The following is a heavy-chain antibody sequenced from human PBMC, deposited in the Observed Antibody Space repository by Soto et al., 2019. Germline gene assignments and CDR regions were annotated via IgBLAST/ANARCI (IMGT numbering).Heavy chain of an antibody. Sequence: EVQLLESGGGLVQPGGSLRLSCAASGFTFSSYAMSWVRQAPGKGLEWVSAISGSGGSTCYADSVKGRFTISRDNSKNTLYLQMNSLRAEDTAVYYCAKDTSYSSSSGVDYWGQGTLVTVSS. D-gene: IGHD6-6*01. CDR2: ISGSGGST. J-gene: IGHJ4*02. CDR3: AKDTSYSSSSGVDY. V-gene: IGHV3-23*01. CDR1: GFTFSSYA.